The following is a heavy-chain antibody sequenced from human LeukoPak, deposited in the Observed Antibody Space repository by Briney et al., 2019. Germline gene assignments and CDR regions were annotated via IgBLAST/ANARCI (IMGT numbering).Heavy chain of an antibody. CDR3: ARRDSSGYYYRFDY. CDR1: GFTFSSYS. V-gene: IGHV3-21*01. Sequence: PGGSLRLSCAASGFTFSSYSMNWVRQAPGEGLEWVSSITSSSSYIYYADSVKGRFTISRDNAKNSLYLQMNSLRAEETAVYYCARRDSSGYYYRFDYWGQGTLVTVSS. D-gene: IGHD3-22*01. CDR2: ITSSSSYI. J-gene: IGHJ4*02.